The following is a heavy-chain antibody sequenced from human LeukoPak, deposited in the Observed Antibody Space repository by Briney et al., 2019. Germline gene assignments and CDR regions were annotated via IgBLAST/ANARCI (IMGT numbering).Heavy chain of an antibody. J-gene: IGHJ4*02. CDR1: GGSISSSSYY. CDR2: IYYSGST. CDR3: ARDWNRDGFAYYYGSGTF. Sequence: SETLSLTCTVSGGSISSSSYYWGWIRQPPGKGLEWIGSIYYSGSTYYNPSLKSRVTISVDTSKNQFSLKLSSVTAADTAVYYYARDWNRDGFAYYYGSGTFWGQGTLVTVSS. V-gene: IGHV4-39*07. D-gene: IGHD3-10*01.